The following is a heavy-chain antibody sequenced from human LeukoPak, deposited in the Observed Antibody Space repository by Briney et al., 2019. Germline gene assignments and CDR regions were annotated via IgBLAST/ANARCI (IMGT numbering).Heavy chain of an antibody. Sequence: GRSLRLSCAASGFTFSSYAMHWVHQAPGKGLEWVAVISYDGSNKYYADSVKGRFTISRDNSKNTLYLQMNSLRAEDTAVYYCARDGNVLRYFDWLLTASAPDYWGQGTLVTVSS. J-gene: IGHJ4*02. CDR1: GFTFSSYA. V-gene: IGHV3-30-3*01. CDR3: ARDGNVLRYFDWLLTASAPDY. CDR2: ISYDGSNK. D-gene: IGHD3-9*01.